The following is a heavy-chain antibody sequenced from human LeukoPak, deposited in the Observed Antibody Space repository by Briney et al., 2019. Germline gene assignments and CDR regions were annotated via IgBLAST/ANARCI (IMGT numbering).Heavy chain of an antibody. D-gene: IGHD1-26*01. J-gene: IGHJ4*02. CDR2: INRDGSGK. CDR3: ARVEYSGNGNLY. Sequence: GGSLRLSCAGSGLTFINYWMTWVRQVPGKGLEWVANINRDGSGKYYLPSVRGRFTISKDDAKDSLYLQMDSLRPEDTAIYYCARVEYSGNGNLYWGQGTLVAVSS. V-gene: IGHV3-7*03. CDR1: GLTFINYW.